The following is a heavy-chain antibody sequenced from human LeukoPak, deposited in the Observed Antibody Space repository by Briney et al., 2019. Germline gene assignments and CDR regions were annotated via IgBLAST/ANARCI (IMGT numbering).Heavy chain of an antibody. V-gene: IGHV3-23*01. J-gene: IGHJ6*03. CDR1: GFIFSSLA. CDR2: INAVDANT. CDR3: WKDSARFLQFLPKGYYIDA. Sequence: GGSLRLSCAASGFIFSSLAMTWVRQAPGKGLEWVSTINAVDANTYYADSVKGRFAVSRDNPTNTLYLQMNSLRAEDTAVYYCWKDSARFLQFLPKGYYIDAGGKGTTVSVSS. D-gene: IGHD3-3*01.